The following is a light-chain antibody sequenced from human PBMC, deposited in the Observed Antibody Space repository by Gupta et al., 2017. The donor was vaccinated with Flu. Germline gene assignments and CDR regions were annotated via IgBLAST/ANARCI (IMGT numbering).Light chain of an antibody. CDR3: STWDDSLNDPV. J-gene: IGLJ3*02. Sequence: SCSGSSSNIGSNTVHWYQQLPGAAPKLLIYSNNQRPSGVPDRFSASKSGTSASLAISGLQSDDEADYYCSTWDDSLNDPVFGGGTKLTVL. CDR1: SSNIGSNT. V-gene: IGLV1-44*01. CDR2: SNN.